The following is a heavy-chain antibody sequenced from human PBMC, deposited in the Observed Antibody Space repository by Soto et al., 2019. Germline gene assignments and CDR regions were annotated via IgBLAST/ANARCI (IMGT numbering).Heavy chain of an antibody. D-gene: IGHD6-13*01. J-gene: IGHJ1*01. CDR1: VGTFSSYA. V-gene: IGHV1-69*13. Sequence: GASVKVSCKASVGTFSSYAISWVRQAPGQGLEWMGGIIPIFGTANYAQKFQGRVTITADESTSTAYMELSSLRSEDTAVYYCARDTAAGTDEYFQHWGQGTLVTVSS. CDR3: ARDTAAGTDEYFQH. CDR2: IIPIFGTA.